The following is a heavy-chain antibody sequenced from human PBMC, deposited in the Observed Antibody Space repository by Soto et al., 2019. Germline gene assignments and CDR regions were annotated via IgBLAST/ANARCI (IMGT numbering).Heavy chain of an antibody. J-gene: IGHJ4*02. CDR2: IYSSGST. V-gene: IGHV3-53*02. D-gene: IGHD3-10*01. Sequence: EVQLVETGGGLIQPGGSLRLSCAASGFTVSSNYMSWVRQAPGKGLEWVSVIYSSGSTYYADSVKGRFTISRDNSKNTLYLQMNSLRAEDTAVYYCARWGFGELLDYWGQGTLVTVSS. CDR1: GFTVSSNY. CDR3: ARWGFGELLDY.